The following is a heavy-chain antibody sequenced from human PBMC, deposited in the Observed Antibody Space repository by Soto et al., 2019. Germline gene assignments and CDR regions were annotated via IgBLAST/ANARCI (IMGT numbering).Heavy chain of an antibody. V-gene: IGHV3-49*03. D-gene: IGHD2-15*01. CDR3: TRDLYCSDYRCYSGSWFDP. CDR1: GFTFGDYA. CDR2: IRSKTHTGTT. J-gene: IGHJ5*02. Sequence: GGSLRLSCTASGFTFGDYAMGWFRQAPGQGLEWVGFIRSKTHTGTTEYAASVKGRSAISRDDSKSIAYLQMNSLQSEDTAVYYCTRDLYCSDYRCYSGSWFDPWGQGTLVTVSS.